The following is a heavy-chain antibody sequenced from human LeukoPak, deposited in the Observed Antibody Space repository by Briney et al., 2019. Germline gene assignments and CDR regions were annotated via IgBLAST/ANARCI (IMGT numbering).Heavy chain of an antibody. CDR1: GGSISSYY. V-gene: IGHV4-4*07. CDR2: IYTSGST. D-gene: IGHD2-2*01. Sequence: PSETLSLTCTVSGGSISSYYWSWIRQPAGKGLEWIGRIYTSGSTNYNPSLKSRVTISVDTSKNQFSLKLSSVTAADTAVYYCAGGLQQVVPAAVDYYYYYMDVWGKGTTVTVSS. J-gene: IGHJ6*03. CDR3: AGGLQQVVPAAVDYYYYYMDV.